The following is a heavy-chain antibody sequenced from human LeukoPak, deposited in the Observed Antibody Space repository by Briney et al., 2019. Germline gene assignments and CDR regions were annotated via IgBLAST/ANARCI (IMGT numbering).Heavy chain of an antibody. Sequence: SETMSLTCAVYGGSFSGYYWSWIRQPPGKGLEWIGEINHSGSTNYNPSLKSRVTISVDTSKNQFSLKLSSVTAADTAVYYCARGEQQLGFDYWGQGTLVTVSS. CDR1: GGSFSGYY. V-gene: IGHV4-34*01. CDR3: ARGEQQLGFDY. CDR2: INHSGST. J-gene: IGHJ4*02. D-gene: IGHD6-13*01.